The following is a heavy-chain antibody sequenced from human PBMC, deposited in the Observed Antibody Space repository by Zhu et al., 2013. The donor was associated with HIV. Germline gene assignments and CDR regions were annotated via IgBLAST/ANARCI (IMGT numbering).Heavy chain of an antibody. J-gene: IGHJ4*02. CDR1: GGTFSSYA. V-gene: IGHV1-69*01. CDR2: IIPIFGTA. Sequence: QVQLVQSGAEVKKPGSSVKVSCKASGGTFSSYAISWVRQAPGQGLEWMGGIIPIFGTANYAQKFQGRVTITADESTSTAYMELSSLRSEDTAVYYCASALDYDFWSGSPCPFDYWAREPWSPSPQ. CDR3: ASALDYDFWSGSPCPFDY. D-gene: IGHD3-3*01.